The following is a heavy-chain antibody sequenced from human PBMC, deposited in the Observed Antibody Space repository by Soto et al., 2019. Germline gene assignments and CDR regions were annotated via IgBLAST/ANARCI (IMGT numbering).Heavy chain of an antibody. D-gene: IGHD7-27*01. J-gene: IGHJ4*02. CDR2: ISGSGGST. CDR1: GFTFRSYA. CDR3: VKGGWGSHCDY. V-gene: IGHV3-23*01. Sequence: EVQLLESGGGLIQPGGSLRLSCAASGFTFRSYAMSWVRQAPGKGLEWVSGIGGSGEWVSVISGSGGSTYYADSVKGRFTISRDNSKNTLYLQMNSLRVEDTAVYYCVKGGWGSHCDYWGQGTLVTVSS.